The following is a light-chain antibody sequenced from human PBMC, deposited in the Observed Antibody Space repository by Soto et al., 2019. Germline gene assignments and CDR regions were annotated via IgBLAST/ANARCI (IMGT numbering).Light chain of an antibody. CDR3: TSYTGATHVV. V-gene: IGLV2-14*03. CDR2: DVS. Sequence: QSALTQPASVSGSPGQSITISCTGTSNDVGGYDYVSWYQQHSGKVPKLIIYDVSKRPSGVSRRFFGSKSGNTASLTISGLQAEDEAEYYCTSYTGATHVVFGGGTKLTVL. CDR1: SNDVGGYDY. J-gene: IGLJ2*01.